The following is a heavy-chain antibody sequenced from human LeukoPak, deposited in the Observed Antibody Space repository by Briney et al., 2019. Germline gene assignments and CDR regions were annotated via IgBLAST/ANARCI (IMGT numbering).Heavy chain of an antibody. CDR1: GGSISSHY. CDR3: ARERQWLVLHYYYYYMDV. Sequence: SETLSLTCTVSGGSISSHYWSWIRQPPGKGLEWIGYIYYSGSTNYNPSLKSRVTISVDTSESQFSLKLSSVTAADTAVYYCARERQWLVLHYYYYYMDVWGKGTTVTVS. V-gene: IGHV4-59*11. J-gene: IGHJ6*03. CDR2: IYYSGST. D-gene: IGHD6-19*01.